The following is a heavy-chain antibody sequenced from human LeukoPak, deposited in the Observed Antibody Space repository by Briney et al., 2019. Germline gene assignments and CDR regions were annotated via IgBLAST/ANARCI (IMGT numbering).Heavy chain of an antibody. CDR1: GFTFSSYW. D-gene: IGHD1-26*01. CDR2: IKQDGSEK. V-gene: IGHV3-7*01. Sequence: PGGSLRLSCVVSGFTFSSYWMSWVRQAPGKGLEWVANIKQDGSEKYYVDSVKGRFTMSRDNAKNSLYLQMNSLRAEDTAVYFCAKGLRGRYDYWGQGTLVTVSS. J-gene: IGHJ4*02. CDR3: AKGLRGRYDY.